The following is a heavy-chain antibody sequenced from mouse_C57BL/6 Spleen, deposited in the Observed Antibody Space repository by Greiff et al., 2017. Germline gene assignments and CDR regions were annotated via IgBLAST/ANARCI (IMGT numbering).Heavy chain of an antibody. V-gene: IGHV1-80*01. Sequence: QVQLQQSGAELVKPGASVKISCKASGHAFSSHWMNWVKQRPGKGLEGIGQIYPGDGDTNYNGKFNGKAPLTADKSSSTAYMQLSSLTSEDSAVYFCARDRQFAYWGQGTLVTVAA. CDR2: IYPGDGDT. CDR1: GHAFSSHW. CDR3: ARDRQFAY. J-gene: IGHJ3*01.